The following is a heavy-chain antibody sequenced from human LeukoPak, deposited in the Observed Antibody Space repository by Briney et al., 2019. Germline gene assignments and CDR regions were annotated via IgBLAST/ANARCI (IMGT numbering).Heavy chain of an antibody. D-gene: IGHD6-13*01. J-gene: IGHJ4*02. CDR3: AKVGQQLVLREDYFDY. Sequence: WGSLRLSCAASGFTFSSYAMSWVRQAPGKGLEWVSAISGSGGSTYYADSVKGRFTISRDNSKNTLYLQMNSLRAEDTAVYYCAKVGQQLVLREDYFDYWGQGTLVTVSS. CDR2: ISGSGGST. V-gene: IGHV3-23*01. CDR1: GFTFSSYA.